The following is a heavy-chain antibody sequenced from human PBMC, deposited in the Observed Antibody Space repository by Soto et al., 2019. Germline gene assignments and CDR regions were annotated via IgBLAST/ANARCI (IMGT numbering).Heavy chain of an antibody. D-gene: IGHD2-15*01. CDR3: ARVGGFCSGGSCQVLFFDS. CDR1: GFTFSNYW. Sequence: GGYLRLSCAASGFTFSNYWMSWVRQAPGKGLEWVANIKLDGSEKDCVDSVKGRFTISRDNAKKSLYLQMNSLRAEDTAVYYCARVGGFCSGGSCQVLFFDSWGQGALVTVSS. CDR2: IKLDGSEK. J-gene: IGHJ4*02. V-gene: IGHV3-7*01.